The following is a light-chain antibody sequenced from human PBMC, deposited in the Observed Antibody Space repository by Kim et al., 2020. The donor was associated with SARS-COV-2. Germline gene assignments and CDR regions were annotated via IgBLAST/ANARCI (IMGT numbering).Light chain of an antibody. CDR3: QSYNISLSGVV. CDR1: SSNIGAGSD. CDR2: GNS. V-gene: IGLV1-40*01. J-gene: IGLJ2*01. Sequence: QSVLTQPPSVSGAPGQRVTISCTGSSSNIGAGSDVHWYQQLPGTAPKLLIYGNSNRPSGVPDRFAGSKSGTSASLGITGLQAEVEADYYCQSYNISLSGVVFGGGTQLTVL.